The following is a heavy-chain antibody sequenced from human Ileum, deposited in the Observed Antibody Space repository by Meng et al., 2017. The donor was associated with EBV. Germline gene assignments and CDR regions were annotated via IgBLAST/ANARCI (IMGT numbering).Heavy chain of an antibody. CDR1: GYTFTRNT. J-gene: IGHJ4*02. V-gene: IGHV1-3*01. Sequence: QGQLVQSGAEVKKPGAAVKVSCKASGYTFTRNTIHWVRQAPGQGLEWMGWINVGNDNTKYSQKFQGRVTITRDTSAYTVYMELSSLISEDTALYYCAREGAVAGPDFDYWGQGTLVTVSS. CDR2: INVGNDNT. CDR3: AREGAVAGPDFDY. D-gene: IGHD6-19*01.